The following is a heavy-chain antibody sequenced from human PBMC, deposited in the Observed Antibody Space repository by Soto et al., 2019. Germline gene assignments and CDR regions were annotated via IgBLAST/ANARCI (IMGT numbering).Heavy chain of an antibody. Sequence: SVKVSCKTSGGTFNSYAISWVRQAPGQRLEWLGGIVPLFGLADYAQNFQGRVTITADASTSVAHLELTSLTSQDTAVYYCATPTYYYGSGSQYWYFDLWGRGTLVTVSS. CDR3: ATPTYYYGSGSQYWYFDL. D-gene: IGHD3-10*01. CDR1: GGTFNSYA. J-gene: IGHJ2*01. V-gene: IGHV1-69*13. CDR2: IVPLFGLA.